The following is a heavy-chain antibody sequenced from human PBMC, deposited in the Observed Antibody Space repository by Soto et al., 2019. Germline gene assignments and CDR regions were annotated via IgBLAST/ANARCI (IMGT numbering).Heavy chain of an antibody. D-gene: IGHD5-12*01. CDR2: INPSGGST. CDR3: ARGPYGGYSGYDSSSPFDY. CDR1: GYTFTSYY. J-gene: IGHJ4*02. V-gene: IGHV1-46*01. Sequence: ASVKVSCKASGYTFTSYYMHWVRHAPGQGLEWMGIINPSGGSTSYAQKFQGRVTMTRDTSTSTVYMELSSLRSEDTAVYYCARGPYGGYSGYDSSSPFDYWGQGTLVTAPQ.